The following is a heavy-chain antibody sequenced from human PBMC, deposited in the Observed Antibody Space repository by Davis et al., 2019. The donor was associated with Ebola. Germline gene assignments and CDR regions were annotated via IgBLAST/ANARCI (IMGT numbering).Heavy chain of an antibody. CDR3: TTPGGQDSGYDVFDI. J-gene: IGHJ3*02. Sequence: ASVKVSCKASGYTFTNYYMHWVRQAPGQGLEWMGMINPNDGRTIYAQKFQGRVTVTRDTYTSTVYMDLSSLRSEDTALYYCTTPGGQDSGYDVFDIWGQGAMVTVSS. CDR2: INPNDGRT. D-gene: IGHD5-12*01. V-gene: IGHV1-46*01. CDR1: GYTFTNYY.